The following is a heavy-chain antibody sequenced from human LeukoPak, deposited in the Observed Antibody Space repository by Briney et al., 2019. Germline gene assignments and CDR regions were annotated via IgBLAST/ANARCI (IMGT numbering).Heavy chain of an antibody. CDR2: MLPHSGHT. CDR3: VRDLYMASPSPDY. J-gene: IGHJ4*02. D-gene: IGHD4-11*01. Sequence: GASVKVSCKASGYRFTDYNMHWVRQAPGQGPKWMGWMLPHSGHTNYAQQLRGRVTMTRGTSITTAYMEVTWLTSADTAVYYCVRDLYMASPSPDYCGQGTLVTVSS. V-gene: IGHV1-2*02. CDR1: GYRFTDYN.